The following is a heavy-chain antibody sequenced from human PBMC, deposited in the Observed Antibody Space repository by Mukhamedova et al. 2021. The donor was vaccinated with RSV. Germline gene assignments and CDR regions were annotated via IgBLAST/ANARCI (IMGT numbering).Heavy chain of an antibody. CDR2: INHSGST. J-gene: IGHJ2*01. Sequence: GYYWSWIRQPSGKGLEWIGEINHSGSTNYNPSLKSRVTISVDTSKNQFSLKLSSVTAADTAVYYCARTRDVGNWYFDLWGRGTLV. V-gene: IGHV4-34*01. CDR3: ARTRDVGNWYFDL. CDR1: GYY. D-gene: IGHD1-26*01.